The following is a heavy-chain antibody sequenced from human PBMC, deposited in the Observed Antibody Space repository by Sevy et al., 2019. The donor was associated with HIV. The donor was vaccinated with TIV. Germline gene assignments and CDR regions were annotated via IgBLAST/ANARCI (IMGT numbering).Heavy chain of an antibody. CDR2: INHSGST. V-gene: IGHV4-34*01. CDR3: ARGWSGYSYGYYFDY. J-gene: IGHJ4*02. D-gene: IGHD5-18*01. CDR1: GGSFSGYY. Sequence: SESLSLTCAVYGGSFSGYYWSWIRQPPGKGLEWIGEINHSGSTNYNPSLKSRVTISVDTSKNQCSLKLSSVTAADTAVSFCARGWSGYSYGYYFDYWGQGTLVTVSS.